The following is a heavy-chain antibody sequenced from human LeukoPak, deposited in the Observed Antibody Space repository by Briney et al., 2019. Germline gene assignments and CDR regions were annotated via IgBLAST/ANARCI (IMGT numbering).Heavy chain of an antibody. CDR3: ARRRWLQEIDY. Sequence: SETLSLTCSVSGDSINSSRHYWDWIRQPPGKGLEWIGNFYYRGNTYYNPSLKSRVTISVDPSKNQFSQKLTSVTAADTAVYYCARRRWLQEIDYWGQGTLVTVSS. CDR2: FYYRGNT. D-gene: IGHD5-24*01. CDR1: GDSINSSRHY. V-gene: IGHV4-39*01. J-gene: IGHJ4*02.